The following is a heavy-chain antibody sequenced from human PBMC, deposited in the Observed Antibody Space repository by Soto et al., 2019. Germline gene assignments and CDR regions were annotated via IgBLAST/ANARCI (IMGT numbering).Heavy chain of an antibody. D-gene: IGHD6-13*01. CDR1: GFTFSSYG. V-gene: IGHV3-30*18. CDR2: ISYDGSNK. J-gene: IGHJ5*02. CDR3: AKDGGYSSSWDGRVYNWIDP. Sequence: QVQLVESGGGVVQPGRSLRLSCAASGFTFSSYGMHWVRQAPGKGLEWVAVISYDGSNKYYAHSVKGRFTISRDNAKNTLSRKMHSLRAEAKAVYYCAKDGGYSSSWDGRVYNWIDPWGQETLVTVAS.